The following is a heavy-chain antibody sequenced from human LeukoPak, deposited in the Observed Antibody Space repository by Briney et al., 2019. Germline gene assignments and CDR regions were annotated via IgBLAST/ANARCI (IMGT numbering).Heavy chain of an antibody. Sequence: GGSLRLSCVVSGFTFNNHAMSWVRQAPGKGLEWVSAISGSGDNTFYAGSVRGRFTISRDNSKNTLYLQMDSLRAEDTAIYYCTKDFRGSGYFFDYWGQGAPVTVSS. V-gene: IGHV3-23*01. J-gene: IGHJ4*02. D-gene: IGHD3-10*01. CDR3: TKDFRGSGYFFDY. CDR2: ISGSGDNT. CDR1: GFTFNNHA.